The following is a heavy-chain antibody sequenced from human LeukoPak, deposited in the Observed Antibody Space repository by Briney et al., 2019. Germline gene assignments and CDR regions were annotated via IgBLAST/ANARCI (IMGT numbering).Heavy chain of an antibody. CDR2: INHSGST. D-gene: IGHD3-10*01. V-gene: IGHV4-34*01. CDR3: ARGLRFGAGYDY. CDR1: GGSFSGYY. J-gene: IGHJ4*02. Sequence: SETLSLTCAVYGGSFSGYYWSWIRQPPGKGLEWIGEINHSGSTNYNPSLKSRVTLSVDTSKNQFSLKLSSVTAADTAVYYCARGLRFGAGYDYWGQGTLVTVSS.